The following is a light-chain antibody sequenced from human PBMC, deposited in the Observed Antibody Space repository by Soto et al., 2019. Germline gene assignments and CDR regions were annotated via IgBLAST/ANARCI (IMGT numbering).Light chain of an antibody. V-gene: IGLV1-51*01. CDR1: SSNIGGNS. Sequence: QYVLTQPPSLSSAPGHKVTIACSGSSSNIGGNSVSWYQHLPGTAPKLLIYDDNKRPSGIPDRFSGSKSGTSATLGITGFQTGDEADYYCGSWDSSLSAYVFGTGTKVTGL. CDR2: DDN. CDR3: GSWDSSLSAYV. J-gene: IGLJ1*01.